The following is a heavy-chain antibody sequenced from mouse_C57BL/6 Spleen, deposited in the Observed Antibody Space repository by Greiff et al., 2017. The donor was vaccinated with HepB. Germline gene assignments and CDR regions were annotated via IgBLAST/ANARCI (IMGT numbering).Heavy chain of an antibody. D-gene: IGHD1-1*02. CDR2: ISSGGSYT. Sequence: EVQVVESGGDLVKPGGSLKLSCAASGFTFSSYGMSWVRQTPDKRLEWVATISSGGSYTYYPDSVKGRFTISRDNAKNTLYLQMSSLTSEDTAMYYCARHPPGGWGDYWGQGTTLTVSS. CDR1: GFTFSSYG. V-gene: IGHV5-6*01. CDR3: ARHPPGGWGDY. J-gene: IGHJ2*01.